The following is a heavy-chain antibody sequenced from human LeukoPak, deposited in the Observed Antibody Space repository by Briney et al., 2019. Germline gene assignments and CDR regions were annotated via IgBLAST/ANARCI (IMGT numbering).Heavy chain of an antibody. CDR3: TRDENGMIGGY. CDR1: DGSLSSGSYY. V-gene: IGHV4-39*07. Sequence: PSETLSLTCTVSDGSLSSGSYYWGWIRQPPGKGLEWIGTMFYSGNTYYSPSLKSRVTISLDTSKNQFSLKVSSVTAADTAVYYCTRDENGMIGGYWGQGTLVTVSS. CDR2: MFYSGNT. D-gene: IGHD3-22*01. J-gene: IGHJ4*02.